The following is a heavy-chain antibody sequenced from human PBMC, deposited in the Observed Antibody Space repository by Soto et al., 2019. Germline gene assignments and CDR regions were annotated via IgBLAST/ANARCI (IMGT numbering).Heavy chain of an antibody. CDR2: IRGKAYGGTT. V-gene: IGHV3-49*03. J-gene: IGHJ4*02. D-gene: IGHD6-13*01. Sequence: GGSLRLSCTASGFTFGDYAMSWFRQAPGKGLEWVGFIRGKAYGGTTEYAASVKGRFTISRDDSKSIAYLQMNSLKTEDTAVYYCTRPWVKSIAAAGHFDYWGQGTLVTGS. CDR1: GFTFGDYA. CDR3: TRPWVKSIAAAGHFDY.